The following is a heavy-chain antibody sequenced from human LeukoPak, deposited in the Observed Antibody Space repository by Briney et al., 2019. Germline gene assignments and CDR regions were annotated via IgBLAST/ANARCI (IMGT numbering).Heavy chain of an antibody. V-gene: IGHV5-51*01. CDR1: GYIFANYW. CDR3: ARRQAVTGAPFDY. J-gene: IGHJ4*02. CDR2: IYAGGSDS. Sequence: GESLKISCKGFGYIFANYWIGWVRQMPGKGLEWMGVIYAGGSDSRYSPSFEGQVTMSVDASINTAYLQWSSLKASDTAIYFCARRQAVTGAPFDYWGQGILVTVSS. D-gene: IGHD4-17*01.